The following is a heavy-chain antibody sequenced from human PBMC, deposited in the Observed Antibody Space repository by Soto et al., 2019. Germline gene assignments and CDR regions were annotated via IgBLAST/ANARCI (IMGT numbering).Heavy chain of an antibody. Sequence: QVQLVQSGAEVKKPGASVTVSCKTSGYTFSNYGINWVRQAPGQGLEWMGWISGYNGNTNYAQTVQGRVTMTTDTSTGTEYMELMSLKSDDTAIYYCSRFIMVGGWFDPNYYHGMDVWGQGTTVTVSS. CDR1: GYTFSNYG. J-gene: IGHJ6*02. V-gene: IGHV1-18*01. CDR3: SRFIMVGGWFDPNYYHGMDV. D-gene: IGHD3-10*02. CDR2: ISGYNGNT.